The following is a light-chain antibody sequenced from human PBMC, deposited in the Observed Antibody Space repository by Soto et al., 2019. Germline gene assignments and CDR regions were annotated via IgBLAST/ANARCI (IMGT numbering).Light chain of an antibody. CDR1: QTVLYISNNKNY. CDR2: WAS. Sequence: DIVMTQSPDSLAVSLGERATIDCKSSQTVLYISNNKNYLAWYQQKPGQPPKLLIYWASTRESGVPDRFSGSGSATDFTLTITSLQEGDVAVYYCQQFFTTPWTFGRGTKVEIK. V-gene: IGKV4-1*01. CDR3: QQFFTTPWT. J-gene: IGKJ1*01.